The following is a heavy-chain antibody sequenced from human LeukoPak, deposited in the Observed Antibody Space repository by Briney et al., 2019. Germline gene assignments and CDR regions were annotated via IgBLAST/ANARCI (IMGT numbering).Heavy chain of an antibody. D-gene: IGHD3-3*01. V-gene: IGHV4-34*01. Sequence: SETLSLTCAVYGGSFSGYYWSWIRQPPGKGLEWIGEINHSGSTNYNPSLKSRVTISVDTSKNQFSLKLSSVTAADTAVYYCARRDDFWSGYYTTRGYYFDYWGQGTLSPSPQ. CDR1: GGSFSGYY. CDR3: ARRDDFWSGYYTTRGYYFDY. CDR2: INHSGST. J-gene: IGHJ4*02.